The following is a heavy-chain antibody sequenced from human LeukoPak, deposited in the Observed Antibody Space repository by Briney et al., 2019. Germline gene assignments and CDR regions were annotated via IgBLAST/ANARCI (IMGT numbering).Heavy chain of an antibody. Sequence: PGGSLRLSCAASGFAFDDFGMSWVRQAPGKGLEWVSSISWNGFDTDYADSVKGRFTISRDNAKNSLYLQMNSLRAEDTAVYYCARDVYHYGSGSYNYYYYMDVWGKGTTVTVSS. CDR1: GFAFDDFG. J-gene: IGHJ6*03. V-gene: IGHV3-20*04. CDR3: ARDVYHYGSGSYNYYYYMDV. D-gene: IGHD3-10*01. CDR2: ISWNGFDT.